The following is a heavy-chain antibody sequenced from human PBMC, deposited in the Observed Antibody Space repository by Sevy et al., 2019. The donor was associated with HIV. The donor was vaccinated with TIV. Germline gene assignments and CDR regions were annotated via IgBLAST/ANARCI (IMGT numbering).Heavy chain of an antibody. Sequence: GGYLRLSCAASGFPFNDHAMHWVRQVPGKGLEWVSGVSWNSRYIGYADSVKGRFTISRDNARHFLYLEMNSLRPEDTALYYCAKDINRGCDGVNCYSYYYFYGLDVWGQGTTVTVSS. CDR1: GFPFNDHA. J-gene: IGHJ6*02. CDR2: VSWNSRYI. D-gene: IGHD2-21*01. CDR3: AKDINRGCDGVNCYSYYYFYGLDV. V-gene: IGHV3-9*01.